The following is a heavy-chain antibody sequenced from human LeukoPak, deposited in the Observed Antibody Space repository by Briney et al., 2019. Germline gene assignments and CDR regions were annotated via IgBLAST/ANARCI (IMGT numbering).Heavy chain of an antibody. CDR3: ARAHDFWSSPFDY. D-gene: IGHD3-3*01. CDR2: INPLGGST. Sequence: ASVKVSCKASGYTFTSYYVHWVRQAPGQGLEWMGIINPLGGSTNYAQKFQGRVTMTRDTSTSTVYMEPSSLGSEDTAVYYCARAHDFWSSPFDYWVQGTLVTVSS. J-gene: IGHJ4*02. CDR1: GYTFTSYY. V-gene: IGHV1-46*01.